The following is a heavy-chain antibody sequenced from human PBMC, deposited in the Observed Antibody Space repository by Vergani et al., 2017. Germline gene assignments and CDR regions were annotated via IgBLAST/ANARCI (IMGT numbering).Heavy chain of an antibody. J-gene: IGHJ1*01. CDR2: ISGSGGST. Sequence: VQLVESGGGVVQPGGSLRLSCAASGFTFSSYGMHWVRQAPGKGLEWVSAISGSGGSTYYADSVKGRFTISRDNSKNTLYLQMNSLSAEDTAVYYCAKDKPTYYYGSGGLIQHWGQGTLVTVSS. CDR1: GFTFSSYG. CDR3: AKDKPTYYYGSGGLIQH. V-gene: IGHV3-23*04. D-gene: IGHD3-10*01.